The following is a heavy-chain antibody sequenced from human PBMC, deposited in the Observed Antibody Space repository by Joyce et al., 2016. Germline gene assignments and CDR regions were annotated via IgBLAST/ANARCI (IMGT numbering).Heavy chain of an antibody. CDR2: IYSGGNT. Sequence: EVQLVESGGGLIQPGGSLRLSCSASGFTVSGNYMNWVRQAPGKGLEWVAVIYSGGNTYYADSVKGRFTISRDNSKNTLYLQMSSLRAEDTAMYYCARDSCGGDCFLHGTFDIWGQGTMVTVSS. CDR1: GFTVSGNY. D-gene: IGHD2-21*02. CDR3: ARDSCGGDCFLHGTFDI. J-gene: IGHJ3*02. V-gene: IGHV3-53*01.